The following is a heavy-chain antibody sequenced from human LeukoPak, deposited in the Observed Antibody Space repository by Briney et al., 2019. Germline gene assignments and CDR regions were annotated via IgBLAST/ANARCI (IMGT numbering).Heavy chain of an antibody. CDR3: AKGPYIVLGVIITYYFDY. J-gene: IGHJ4*02. Sequence: ETLSLTCGVHGGSFSLYYWAWIRQAPGKGLEWVSAISGSGGSTYYADSVKGRFTISRDNSKNTLYLQMNSLRAEDTAVYYCAKGPYIVLGVIITYYFDYWGQGTLVTVSS. V-gene: IGHV3-23*01. D-gene: IGHD3-10*01. CDR2: ISGSGGST. CDR1: GGSFSLYY.